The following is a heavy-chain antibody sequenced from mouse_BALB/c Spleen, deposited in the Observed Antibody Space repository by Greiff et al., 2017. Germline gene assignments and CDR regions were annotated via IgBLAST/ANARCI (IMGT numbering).Heavy chain of an antibody. V-gene: IGHV2-9*02. CDR2: IWAGGST. D-gene: IGHD2-1*01. J-gene: IGHJ3*01. CDR1: GFSLTSYG. Sequence: VKLVESGPGLVAPSQSLSITCTVSGFSLTSYGVHWVRQPPGKGLEWLGVIWAGGSTNYNSALMSRLSISKDNSKSQVFLKMNSLQTDDTAMYYCARDHYGNYWFAYWGQGTLVTVSA. CDR3: ARDHYGNYWFAY.